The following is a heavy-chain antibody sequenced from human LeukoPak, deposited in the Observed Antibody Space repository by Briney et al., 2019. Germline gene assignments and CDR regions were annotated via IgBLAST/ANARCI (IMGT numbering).Heavy chain of an antibody. CDR2: INPNTGGT. D-gene: IGHD3-22*01. CDR3: ARDRGRGYDYNSGDFDY. J-gene: IGHJ4*02. Sequence: ASVKVSCKASGYTFNAYYIHWVRQVPGQGLEWMGWINPNTGGTNYAQNFRARVTMTRDTSISAAYMEVSSLRSYDTAVYFCARDRGRGYDYNSGDFDYWGQGTLVTVSS. CDR1: GYTFNAYY. V-gene: IGHV1-2*02.